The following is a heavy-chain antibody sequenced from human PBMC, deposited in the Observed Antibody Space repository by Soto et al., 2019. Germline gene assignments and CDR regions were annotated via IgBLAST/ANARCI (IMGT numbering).Heavy chain of an antibody. J-gene: IGHJ6*03. V-gene: IGHV4-59*08. Sequence: SETLSLTCTVSGGSISSYYWSWIRQPPGKGLEWIGYIYYSGSTNYNPSLKSRVTISVDTSKNQFSLKLSSVTAADTAVYYCARNFWSGYGYYNMDVWGKGTTVTVSS. CDR2: IYYSGST. D-gene: IGHD3-3*01. CDR3: ARNFWSGYGYYNMDV. CDR1: GGSISSYY.